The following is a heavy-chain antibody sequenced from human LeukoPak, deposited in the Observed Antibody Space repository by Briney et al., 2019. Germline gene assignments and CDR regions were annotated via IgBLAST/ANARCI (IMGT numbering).Heavy chain of an antibody. J-gene: IGHJ4*02. Sequence: PGGSLRLSCAASGLSVINAWMSWVRQAPGEGLEWVGRIKSRADGGTTGYAAPVEGRFSISRDDSENTLYLQMNRLQIDGPGLFFCPFFPGKWGQGTLGTVSS. CDR3: PFFPGK. V-gene: IGHV3-15*01. CDR1: GLSVINAW. CDR2: IKSRADGGTT. D-gene: IGHD3-3*01.